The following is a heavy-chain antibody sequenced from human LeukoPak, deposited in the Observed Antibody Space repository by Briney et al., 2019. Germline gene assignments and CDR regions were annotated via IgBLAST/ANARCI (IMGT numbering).Heavy chain of an antibody. CDR3: ARKRREPRFLEWLLDHNWFDP. J-gene: IGHJ5*02. D-gene: IGHD3-3*01. CDR2: IFSNDEK. V-gene: IGHV2-26*01. CDR1: GFSLSNARMG. Sequence: ESGPTLVKPTETLTLTCTVSGFSLSNARMGVSWIRQPPGKALEWLAHIFSNDEKSYSTSLKSRLTISKDTSKSQVVLTMTNMDPVDTATYYCARKRREPRFLEWLLDHNWFDPWGQGTLVTVSS.